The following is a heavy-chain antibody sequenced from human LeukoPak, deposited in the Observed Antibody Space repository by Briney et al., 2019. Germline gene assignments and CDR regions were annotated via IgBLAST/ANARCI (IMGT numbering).Heavy chain of an antibody. Sequence: GESLKISCKGSGYSFTSYWIGWGRQMPGKGLEWMGIIYPGDSDTRYSPSFQGPVTISADKSLSTAYLQWSSLKASDTAMYYCARGLYGYCSSTSCSFDYWRQGTLVTVPS. J-gene: IGHJ4*02. CDR1: GYSFTSYW. V-gene: IGHV5-51*01. CDR3: ARGLYGYCSSTSCSFDY. CDR2: IYPGDSDT. D-gene: IGHD2-2*03.